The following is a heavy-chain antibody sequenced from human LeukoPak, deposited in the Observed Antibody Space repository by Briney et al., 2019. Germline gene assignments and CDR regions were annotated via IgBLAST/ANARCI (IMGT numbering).Heavy chain of an antibody. D-gene: IGHD7-27*01. CDR3: ARDKWGMDV. CDR2: ISSSSSYI. J-gene: IGHJ6*04. V-gene: IGHV3-21*05. CDR1: GFSFSTYS. Sequence: PGGSLRLSCAASGFSFSTYSMSWVRQAPGKGLEWVSYISSSSSYIYYADSVKGRFTISRDNAKNSLYLQMNSLRAEDTAVYYCARDKWGMDVWGKGTTVTISS.